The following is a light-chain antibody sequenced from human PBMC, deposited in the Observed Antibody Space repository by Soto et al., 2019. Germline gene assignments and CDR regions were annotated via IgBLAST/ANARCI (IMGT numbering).Light chain of an antibody. CDR1: ESVHRN. J-gene: IGKJ3*01. V-gene: IGKV3-15*01. CDR3: HNYSNGPPT. CDR2: YAS. Sequence: EMVMTQSPATLSVSPGERVTLSCRASESVHRNLAWYQQKPGQGPSLLIYYASTRDTGVPDRFTGSGSGTEFALTISSLQSEDFVVYNCHNYSNGPPTFGPGTKVEI.